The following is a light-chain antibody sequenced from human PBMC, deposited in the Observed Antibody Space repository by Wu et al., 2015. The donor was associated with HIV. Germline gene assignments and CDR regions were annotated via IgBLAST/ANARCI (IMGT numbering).Light chain of an antibody. CDR2: ATS. CDR3: QQYVSSPT. J-gene: IGKJ5*01. CDR1: QSVSSNY. V-gene: IGKV3-20*01. Sequence: DILLTQSPGTLPLSPGERATLSCRASQSVSSNYLAWYQQKPGQAPRLLIYATSNRATGIPDRISGSGSGTLFTLTISRLEPEDSAVYFCQQYVSSPTFGQGHDWRL.